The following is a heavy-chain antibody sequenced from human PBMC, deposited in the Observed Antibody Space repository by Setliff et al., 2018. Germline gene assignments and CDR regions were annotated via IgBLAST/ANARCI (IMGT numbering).Heavy chain of an antibody. CDR1: GGSISISGYY. J-gene: IGHJ6*04. CDR2: TFYSGIT. V-gene: IGHV4-39*01. Sequence: NPSETLSLTCTVSGGSISISGYYWGWIRQPPGKGLEWIGSTFYSGITNYSPSLRSRVTISLDTSENQFSLKLTSVTAADTAVYYCARHALSFDSAWDVWGKGTTVTVSS. CDR3: ARHALSFDSAWDV. D-gene: IGHD3-9*01.